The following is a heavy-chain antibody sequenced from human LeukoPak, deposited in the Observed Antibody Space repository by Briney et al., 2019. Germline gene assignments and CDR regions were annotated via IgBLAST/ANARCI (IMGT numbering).Heavy chain of an antibody. J-gene: IGHJ4*02. Sequence: GASVKVSCKASGYTFTGYYMHWLRQAPGQGLEGMGWINPNSGGTNYAQKFQGRVAITRDPSISTAYMALSTLRSHDTAVYFPARGGRYGDYDYWGQGTLVTVSS. CDR1: GYTFTGYY. V-gene: IGHV1-2*02. CDR3: ARGGRYGDYDY. CDR2: INPNSGGT. D-gene: IGHD4-17*01.